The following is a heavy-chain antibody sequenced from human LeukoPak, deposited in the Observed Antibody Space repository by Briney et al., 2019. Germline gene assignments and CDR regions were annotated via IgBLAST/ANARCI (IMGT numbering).Heavy chain of an antibody. Sequence: GGSLRLSCAVSGFSVSDNYVSWIRQAPGKGLEWVSYISPSGTTMFYADSVKGRFTISRDNAKSSLSLQMNSLRAEDSAVYYCARYKGLGDWGQGTLVTVSS. V-gene: IGHV3-11*01. D-gene: IGHD1-1*01. CDR2: ISPSGTTM. J-gene: IGHJ4*02. CDR3: ARYKGLGD. CDR1: GFSVSDNY.